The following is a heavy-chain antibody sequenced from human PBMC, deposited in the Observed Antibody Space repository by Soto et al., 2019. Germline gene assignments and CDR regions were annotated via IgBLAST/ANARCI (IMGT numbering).Heavy chain of an antibody. D-gene: IGHD5-18*01. CDR2: FNPTGDTA. V-gene: IGHV1-46*01. CDR1: GYTFTSYY. CDR3: ARGGRIVDTGIGYYYYHAMDV. J-gene: IGHJ6*02. Sequence: ASVKVSCKASGYTFTSYYIHWVRQAPGQGLEWMGIFNPTGDTASYAQKLQGRVTMSRDTSTGTAYMELGSLRSEDTAVYYCARGGRIVDTGIGYYYYHAMDVWGQGTTVTVSS.